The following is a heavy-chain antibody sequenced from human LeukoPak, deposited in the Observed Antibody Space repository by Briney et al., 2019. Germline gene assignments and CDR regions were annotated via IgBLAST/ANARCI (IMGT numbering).Heavy chain of an antibody. CDR3: ASSSSMIVVPWDSHDAFDI. J-gene: IGHJ3*02. Sequence: PSETLSLTCAVSGGSIISGTWWSWVRQPPGKGLEWIGEINHSGSTNYNPSLKSRVTISVDTSKNQFSLKLSSVTAADTAVYYCASSSSMIVVPWDSHDAFDIWGQGTMVTVSS. D-gene: IGHD3-22*01. V-gene: IGHV4-4*02. CDR1: GGSIISGTW. CDR2: INHSGST.